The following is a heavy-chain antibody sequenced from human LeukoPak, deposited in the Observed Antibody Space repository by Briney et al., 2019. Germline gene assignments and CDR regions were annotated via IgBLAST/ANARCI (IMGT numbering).Heavy chain of an antibody. J-gene: IGHJ3*02. Sequence: NPSGTLSLTCTVSGGSISSHFWSWIRQPPGKGLEWIAYSYYSGSTDYSGNTDYNPSLKSRVTISVDTSKKQFSLKLSSVTAGDTAVYYCARQTMTTADAFDIWGQGTMVTVSS. CDR1: GGSISSHF. V-gene: IGHV4-59*08. D-gene: IGHD4-17*01. CDR2: SYYSGST. CDR3: ARQTMTTADAFDI.